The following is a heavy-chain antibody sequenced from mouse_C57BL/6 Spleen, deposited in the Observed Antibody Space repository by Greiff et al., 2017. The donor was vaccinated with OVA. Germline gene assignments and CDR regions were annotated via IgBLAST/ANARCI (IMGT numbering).Heavy chain of an antibody. Sequence: VQLQQPGAELVMPGASVKLSCKASGYTFTSYWMHWVKQRPGQGLEWIGEIDPSDSYTNYNQKFKGKSTLTVDKSSSTAYMQLSSLTSEDSAVYYCARSETAQANYFDYWGQGTTLTVSS. CDR1: GYTFTSYW. D-gene: IGHD3-2*02. CDR2: IDPSDSYT. J-gene: IGHJ2*01. CDR3: ARSETAQANYFDY. V-gene: IGHV1-69*01.